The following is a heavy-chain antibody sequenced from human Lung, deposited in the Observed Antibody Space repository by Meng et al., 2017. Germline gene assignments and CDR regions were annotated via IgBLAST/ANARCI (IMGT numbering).Heavy chain of an antibody. D-gene: IGHD4-17*01. CDR3: ARGGVTTDD. V-gene: IGHV3-74*01. CDR1: GFTFSTHW. J-gene: IGHJ4*02. Sequence: EVKLGGAGGGCVHAGGCLRVSCAASGFTFSTHWMHWVRQAPGKGLEWVSRITGDGSSTIYADSVQGRFTMSRDNAKNTLSLQMNSLRAEDTAVYYCARGGVTTDDWGQGTLVTVSS. CDR2: ITGDGSST.